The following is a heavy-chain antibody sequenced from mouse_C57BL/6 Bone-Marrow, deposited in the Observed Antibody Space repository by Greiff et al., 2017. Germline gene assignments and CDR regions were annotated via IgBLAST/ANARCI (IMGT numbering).Heavy chain of an antibody. CDR1: GYTFASYG. D-gene: IGHD1-1*01. J-gene: IGHJ4*01. CDR3: ARGYYGISPCYYAMDY. Sequence: QVQLQQSGAELARPGASVKLSCKASGYTFASYGISWVKQRTGQGLEWIGEIYPRSGNTYYNEKFKGKATLTADKSSTTAYMELRSLTSEDSEVFFCARGYYGISPCYYAMDYWGQGTSVTVSS. V-gene: IGHV1-81*01. CDR2: IYPRSGNT.